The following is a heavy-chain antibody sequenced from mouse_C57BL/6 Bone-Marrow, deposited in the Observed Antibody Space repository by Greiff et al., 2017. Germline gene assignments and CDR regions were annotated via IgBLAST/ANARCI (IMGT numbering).Heavy chain of an antibody. CDR3: ARGLLPYAMDY. CDR2: ISDGGSYT. D-gene: IGHD2-3*01. J-gene: IGHJ4*01. CDR1: GFTFSSYA. V-gene: IGHV5-4*03. Sequence: EVKLVESGGGLVKPGGSLKLSCAASGFTFSSYALSWVRQTPEKRLEWVATISDGGSYTYYPENVKGRFTLSRDNAKNDLYLQISHLKSEDTAMYYCARGLLPYAMDYWGQGTSGTVSS.